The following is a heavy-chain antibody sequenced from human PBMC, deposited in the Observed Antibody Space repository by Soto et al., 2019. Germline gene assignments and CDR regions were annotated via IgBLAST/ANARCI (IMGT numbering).Heavy chain of an antibody. D-gene: IGHD1-1*01. CDR2: MNPNSGNT. CDR3: ARALDHPGLRLGWFDP. J-gene: IGHJ5*02. Sequence: ASVKVSCKTSGYTFTSYDINWVRQATGQGPEWMGWMNPNSGNTGYAQKFQGRVSMTRSTSISTAYMELSSLTSEDSAVYFCARALDHPGLRLGWFDPWGQGTPVTVSS. V-gene: IGHV1-8*01. CDR1: GYTFTSYD.